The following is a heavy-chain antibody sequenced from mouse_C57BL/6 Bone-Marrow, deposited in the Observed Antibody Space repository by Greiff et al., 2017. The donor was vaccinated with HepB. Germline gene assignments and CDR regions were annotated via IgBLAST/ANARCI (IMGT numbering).Heavy chain of an antibody. V-gene: IGHV1-82*01. J-gene: IGHJ3*01. CDR2: IYPGDGDT. CDR3: ARRGDDYDGFAY. CDR1: GYAFSSSW. Sequence: QVQLKQSGPALVKPGASVKISCKASGYAFSSSWMNWVKQRPGKGLEWIGRIYPGDGDTNYNGKFKGKATLTADKSSSTAYMQLSSLTSEDSAVYFCARRGDDYDGFAYWGQGTLVTVSA. D-gene: IGHD2-4*01.